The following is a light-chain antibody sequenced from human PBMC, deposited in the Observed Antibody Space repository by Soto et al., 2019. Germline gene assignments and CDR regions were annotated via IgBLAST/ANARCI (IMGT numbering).Light chain of an antibody. CDR3: QQYGSSPPWT. V-gene: IGKV3-20*01. CDR1: QSVSSSY. J-gene: IGKJ1*01. Sequence: IVFSQSPRTLSLSTGERATLSCRAIQSVSSSYLAWYQQKPGQAPRLLIYGASSRATGIPDRFSGSGSGTDFTLTISRLEPEDFAVYYCQQYGSSPPWTFGQGTKVDIK. CDR2: GAS.